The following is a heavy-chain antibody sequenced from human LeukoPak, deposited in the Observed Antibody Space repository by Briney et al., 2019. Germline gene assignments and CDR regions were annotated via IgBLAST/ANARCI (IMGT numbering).Heavy chain of an antibody. J-gene: IGHJ6*02. CDR1: GGSISSTNW. CDR2: IYHSGST. Sequence: SGTLSLTCAVSGGSISSTNWWSWVRQSPGKGLEWIGEIYHSGSTNYNPSLKSRVTISVDTSKNQFSLKLSSVTAADTAVYYCARVHGANYYYYGMDVWGQGTTVTVSS. D-gene: IGHD4-17*01. CDR3: ARVHGANYYYYGMDV. V-gene: IGHV4-4*02.